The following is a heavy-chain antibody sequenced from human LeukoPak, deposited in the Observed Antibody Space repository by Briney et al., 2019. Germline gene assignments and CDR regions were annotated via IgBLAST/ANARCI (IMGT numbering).Heavy chain of an antibody. V-gene: IGHV3-49*04. J-gene: IGHJ4*02. CDR3: TISAGYRRGWYHDY. CDR2: IRTKAYGGTT. Sequence: GGSLRLSCTASGFAFGDYPMSWVRQAPGKGLEWVGFIRTKAYGGTTEYAASVKGRFTISRDDSKSIAYLQMNSLKTADTAVSYCTISAGYRRGWYHDYWGQGTLVTVSS. D-gene: IGHD6-19*01. CDR1: GFAFGDYP.